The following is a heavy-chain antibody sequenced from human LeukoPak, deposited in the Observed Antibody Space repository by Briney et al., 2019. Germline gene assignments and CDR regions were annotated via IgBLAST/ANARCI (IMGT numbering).Heavy chain of an antibody. V-gene: IGHV4-59*08. CDR1: ADSISSYC. CDR2: IYYSGRT. J-gene: IGHJ6*04. CDR3: ARNGPLYEVFYYDMDV. D-gene: IGHD3-16*01. Sequence: PSETLSLTCTVYADSISSYCWGWVRQPPGEGLEWIVYIYYSGRTDSQTPLRSGATISEATSKTHFFLKLSSVTAGATAVYYCARNGPLYEVFYYDMDVWARGTTSTSSS.